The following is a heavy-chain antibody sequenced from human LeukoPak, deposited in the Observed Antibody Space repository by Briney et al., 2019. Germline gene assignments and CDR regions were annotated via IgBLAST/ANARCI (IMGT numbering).Heavy chain of an antibody. CDR2: IIPIFGPA. V-gene: IGHV1-69*13. CDR1: GGTFSSYA. J-gene: IGHJ5*02. Sequence: SSVTVSCMASGGTFSSYAISWVRQAPGQGLEWMGWIIPIFGPANYAQKFHGRVTITADESTSTAYMELSSLRSEDTAVYYCAIRGYCSGGSCYSSWFDPWGQGTLVTVSS. CDR3: AIRGYCSGGSCYSSWFDP. D-gene: IGHD2-15*01.